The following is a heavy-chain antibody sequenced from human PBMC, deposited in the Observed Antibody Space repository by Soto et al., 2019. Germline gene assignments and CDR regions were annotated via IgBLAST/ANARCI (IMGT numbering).Heavy chain of an antibody. D-gene: IGHD3-16*01. CDR2: IYYSGST. CDR3: AERSEGGWFDP. Sequence: QVQLQESGPGLVKPSQTLSLTCTVSGGSISSGGYYWSWIRQHPGKGLAWIGYIYYSGSTSYHPSLKRPVTMPVEPSKNQCARKPSSVTAADTALYYCAERSEGGWFDPWGQGTLVTVSS. J-gene: IGHJ5*02. V-gene: IGHV4-31*01. CDR1: GGSISSGGYY.